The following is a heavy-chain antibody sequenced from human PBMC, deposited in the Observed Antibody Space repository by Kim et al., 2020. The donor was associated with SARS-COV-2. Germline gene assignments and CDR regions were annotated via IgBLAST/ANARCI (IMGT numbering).Heavy chain of an antibody. J-gene: IGHJ4*02. D-gene: IGHD2-21*02. V-gene: IGHV3-23*01. CDR2: ISGSGGST. Sequence: GGSLRLSCAASGFTFSSYAMSWVRQAPGKGLEWVSAISGSGGSTYYADSVKGRFTISRDNSKNTLYLQMNSLRAEDTAVYYCAKALDGPGLSGNSVGFDYWGQGTLVTVSS. CDR1: GFTFSSYA. CDR3: AKALDGPGLSGNSVGFDY.